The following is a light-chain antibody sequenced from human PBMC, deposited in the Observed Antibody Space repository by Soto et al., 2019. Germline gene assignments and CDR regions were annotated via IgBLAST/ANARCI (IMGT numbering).Light chain of an antibody. CDR1: QSVSSSY. CDR3: QQYGSSPFT. V-gene: IGKV3-20*01. J-gene: IGKJ3*01. Sequence: EIVLTQSPGTLSLSPGERATLSCRASQSVSSSYLAWYQQKPGQAPRLLIYGESSRATGIPDRFSGSGSGTDFTLTISRLEPEDFAVYYCQQYGSSPFTFGPGTKLDIK. CDR2: GES.